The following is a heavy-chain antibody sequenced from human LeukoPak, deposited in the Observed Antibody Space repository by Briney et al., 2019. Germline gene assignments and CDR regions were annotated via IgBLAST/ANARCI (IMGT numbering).Heavy chain of an antibody. V-gene: IGHV4-59*01. CDR1: GGSISSYY. D-gene: IGHD3-3*01. CDR2: IYYSGNT. J-gene: IGHJ4*02. Sequence: KTSETLSLTCTVSGGSISSYYWSWIRQPPGRGLEWIGYIYYSGNTNYNPSLKSRVTLSVDTSKDQFSLKLSSVTAADTAVYYCARGGGPRYFDYWGQGTLVTVPS. CDR3: ARGGGPRYFDY.